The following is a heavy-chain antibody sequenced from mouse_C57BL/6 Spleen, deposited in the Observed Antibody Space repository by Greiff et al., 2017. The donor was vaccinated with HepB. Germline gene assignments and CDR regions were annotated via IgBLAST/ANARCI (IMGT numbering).Heavy chain of an antibody. V-gene: IGHV1-76*01. D-gene: IGHD2-4*01. CDR1: GYTFTDYY. J-gene: IGHJ3*01. CDR2: IYPGSGNT. CDR3: ARRDYTGDSY. Sequence: VQLQQSGAELVRPGASVKLSCKASGYTFTDYYINWVKQRPGQGLEWIARIYPGSGNTYYNEKFKGKATLTAEKSSSTAYMQLSSLTSEDSAVYFCARRDYTGDSYWGQGTLVTVSA.